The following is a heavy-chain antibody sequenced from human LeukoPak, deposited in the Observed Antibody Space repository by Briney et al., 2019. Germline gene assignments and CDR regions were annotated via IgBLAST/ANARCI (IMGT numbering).Heavy chain of an antibody. CDR3: ARGVSWTFDD. CDR1: GFTFSYYW. V-gene: IGHV3-7*04. D-gene: IGHD6-13*01. Sequence: PGGSLRLSCAASGFTFSYYWMGWVRQAPGKGLEWVANVKQDGSEKYYVDSVKGRFTVSRDNAKNSLSLQMNILRVEDTAVYYCARGVSWTFDDWGRGALVTVSS. J-gene: IGHJ4*02. CDR2: VKQDGSEK.